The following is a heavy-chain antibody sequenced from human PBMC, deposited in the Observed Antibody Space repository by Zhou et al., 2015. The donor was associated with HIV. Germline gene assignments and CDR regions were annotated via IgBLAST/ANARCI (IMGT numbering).Heavy chain of an antibody. Sequence: QVQLVQSGAEVKKPGASVKVSCKASGYTFTSYYMHWVRQAPGQGLEWMGIINPSGGSTSYAQKFQGRVTMTRDTSTSTVYMELSSLRSEDTAVYYCARGHGREMATIEVDYYYYGMDVWGQGP. CDR3: ARGHGREMATIEVDYYYYGMDV. V-gene: IGHV1-46*01. D-gene: IGHD5-24*01. CDR1: GYTFTSYY. J-gene: IGHJ6*02. CDR2: INPSGGST.